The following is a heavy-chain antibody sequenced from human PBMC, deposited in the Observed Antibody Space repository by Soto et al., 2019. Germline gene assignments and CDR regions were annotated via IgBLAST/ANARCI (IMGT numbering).Heavy chain of an antibody. J-gene: IGHJ6*02. Sequence: EVQLVESGGGLVQPGGSLRLSCAASGFTFSSYAMKWVRQAPGKGLESVSAITSNGGNTDYASSVKGRLTISRDNSKNTLYLQMGSLRAEDMAVYYCARRIPFGYGMDVWGQGTTVTVSS. D-gene: IGHD2-21*01. CDR3: ARRIPFGYGMDV. V-gene: IGHV3-64*01. CDR1: GFTFSSYA. CDR2: ITSNGGNT.